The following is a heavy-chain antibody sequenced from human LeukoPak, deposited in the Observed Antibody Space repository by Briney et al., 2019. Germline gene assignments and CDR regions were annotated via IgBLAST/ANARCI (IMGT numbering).Heavy chain of an antibody. V-gene: IGHV3-23*01. CDR2: ISGSGGST. CDR3: AKGQNSRGYRRDY. Sequence: GGSLRLSCAASGFTCSSYAMSWVRQAPGKGLEWVSAISGSGGSTYYADSVKGRFTISRDNSKNTLYLQMNSLRAKDTAVYYCAKGQNSRGYRRDYWGQGTLVTVSS. D-gene: IGHD5-18*01. CDR1: GFTCSSYA. J-gene: IGHJ4*02.